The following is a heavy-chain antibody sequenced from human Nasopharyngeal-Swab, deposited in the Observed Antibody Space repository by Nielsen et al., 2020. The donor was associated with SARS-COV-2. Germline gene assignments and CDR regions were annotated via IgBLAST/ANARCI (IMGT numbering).Heavy chain of an antibody. V-gene: IGHV3-23*01. J-gene: IGHJ6*02. CDR3: AKDVSGSTWADYYYYGMDV. Sequence: ETLSLTCAASGFTFSSYAMSWVRQAPGKGLEWVSAISGSGNSPYYADSVEGRFTISRDNSKNTLYLQMNSLRAEDTALYYCAKDVSGSTWADYYYYGMDVWGQGTTVTVSS. CDR1: GFTFSSYA. D-gene: IGHD6-13*01. CDR2: ISGSGNSP.